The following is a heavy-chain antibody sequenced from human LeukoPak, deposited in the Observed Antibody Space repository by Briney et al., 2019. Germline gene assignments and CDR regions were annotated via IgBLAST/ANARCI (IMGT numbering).Heavy chain of an antibody. J-gene: IGHJ6*02. V-gene: IGHV3-48*02. CDR3: ARDGGYSTTYYYYGMDV. D-gene: IGHD6-13*01. Sequence: GGSLRLSCAASGFTFSSYSMNWVRQAPGKGLEWVSYISSSSSTIYYADSVKGRFTISRDNAKNSLYLQMNSLRDEDTAVYYCARDGGYSTTYYYYGMDVWGQGTTVTVS. CDR1: GFTFSSYS. CDR2: ISSSSSTI.